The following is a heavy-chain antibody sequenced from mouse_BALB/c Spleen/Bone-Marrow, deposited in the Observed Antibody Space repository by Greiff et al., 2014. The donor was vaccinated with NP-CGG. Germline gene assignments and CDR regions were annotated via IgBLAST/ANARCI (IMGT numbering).Heavy chain of an antibody. CDR3: ARGHYYGYGYFDV. J-gene: IGHJ1*01. D-gene: IGHD1-2*01. CDR2: ISYSGST. Sequence: VQLQQSGPGLVKPSQSLSLTCTVTGYSITNVYAWNWIRQFPGNKLEWLGYISYSGSTSYIPSLKSRISITRDTYKNQFFLQLSSVTTEDTATYYCARGHYYGYGYFDVWGAGTTVTVSS. CDR1: GYSITNVYA. V-gene: IGHV3-2*02.